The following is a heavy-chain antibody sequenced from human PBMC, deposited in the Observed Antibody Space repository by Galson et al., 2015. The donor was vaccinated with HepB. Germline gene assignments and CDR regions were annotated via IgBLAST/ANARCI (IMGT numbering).Heavy chain of an antibody. V-gene: IGHV3-73*01. D-gene: IGHD3-22*01. CDR2: IGSHANNYAT. Sequence: SLRLSCAGSGFTFSGSAMHWVRQTSGKGLEWIGRIGSHANNYATAYKASVKGRFTISRDDSKNTAYLQMNSLRTEDTAVYYCTRLGDLSGYSSCWGQGTLVTVSS. J-gene: IGHJ4*02. CDR1: GFTFSGSA. CDR3: TRLGDLSGYSSC.